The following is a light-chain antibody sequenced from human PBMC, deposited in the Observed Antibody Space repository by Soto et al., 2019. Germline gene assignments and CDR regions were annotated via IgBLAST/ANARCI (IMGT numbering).Light chain of an antibody. J-gene: IGLJ1*01. V-gene: IGLV2-14*01. CDR2: EVS. CDR1: SSDVGGYNY. Sequence: QSALAQPASVSGSPGQSITITCTVTSSDVGGYNYVSWYQQHPGKAPKLMIYEVSNGPSGVSNRFSGSKSGNTASLTISGLQAEDEADYYCSSYTSSSTYVFGTGTKVTVL. CDR3: SSYTSSSTYV.